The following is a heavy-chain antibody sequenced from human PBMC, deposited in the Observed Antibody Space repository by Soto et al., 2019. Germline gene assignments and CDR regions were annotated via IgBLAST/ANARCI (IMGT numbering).Heavy chain of an antibody. J-gene: IGHJ6*04. CDR1: GGTFSSYA. D-gene: IGHD3-22*01. Sequence: SVKVSCKASGGTFSSYAISWVRQAPGQGLEWMGGIIPIFGTANYAQKFQGRVTITADESTSTAYMELSSLRSEDTAVYYCARSSGYYLPTYYYYYGMHVWGEGTTVTDSS. V-gene: IGHV1-69*13. CDR3: ARSSGYYLPTYYYYYGMHV. CDR2: IIPIFGTA.